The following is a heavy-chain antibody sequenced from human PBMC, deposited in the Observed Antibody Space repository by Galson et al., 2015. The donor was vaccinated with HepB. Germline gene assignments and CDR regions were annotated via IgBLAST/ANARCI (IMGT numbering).Heavy chain of an antibody. CDR2: IYYSGST. CDR1: GDSISPYY. D-gene: IGHD3-22*01. J-gene: IGHJ4*02. CDR3: ARDRADNSGYCSEY. Sequence: TLSLTCTVSGDSISPYYWSWFRQPPGKGLEWIGYIYYSGSTNYNPSLKSRVTMSVDTSKNQLSLMLTSVTAADTAVYYCARDRADNSGYCSEYWGPGTLVTVSS. V-gene: IGHV4-59*12.